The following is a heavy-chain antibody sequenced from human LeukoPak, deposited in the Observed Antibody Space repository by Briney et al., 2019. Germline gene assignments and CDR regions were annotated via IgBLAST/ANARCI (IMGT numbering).Heavy chain of an antibody. CDR2: INHSGST. D-gene: IGHD5-24*01. Sequence: SETLSLTCAVYGGSFSGYHWSWIRQPPGKGLEWIGEINHSGSTYYNPSLNGRVTISIDTSNTQFSLKLSSVTAADTAVYSCARYFRNGYNYFDYWGQGALVTVSS. CDR3: ARYFRNGYNYFDY. V-gene: IGHV4-34*01. J-gene: IGHJ4*02. CDR1: GGSFSGYH.